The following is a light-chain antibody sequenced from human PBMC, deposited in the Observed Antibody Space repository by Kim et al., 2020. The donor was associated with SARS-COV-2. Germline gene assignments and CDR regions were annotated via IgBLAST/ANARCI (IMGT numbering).Light chain of an antibody. CDR1: SSNIGNNY. V-gene: IGLV1-51*01. Sequence: KVTISCSGGSSNIGNNYVSWYQQFPGTAPKLLIYDNNKRPSGIPDRFSGSKSGTSATLGITGLQTGDEADYYCGTWDNSLSAGYVFGTGTKVTVL. CDR2: DNN. J-gene: IGLJ1*01. CDR3: GTWDNSLSAGYV.